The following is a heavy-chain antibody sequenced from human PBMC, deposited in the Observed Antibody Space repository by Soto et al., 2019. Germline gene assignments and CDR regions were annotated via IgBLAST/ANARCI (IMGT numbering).Heavy chain of an antibody. CDR3: AKDPSIAARARRYYYYMDV. J-gene: IGHJ6*03. D-gene: IGHD6-6*01. CDR1: GFTFDDYA. CDR2: FSWNSGSI. V-gene: IGHV3-9*01. Sequence: EVQLVESGGGLVQPGRSLRLSCAASGFTFDDYAMHWVRQAPGKGLEWVSGFSWNSGSIGYADSVKGRFTISRDNAKNSLYLQMNSLRAEDTALYYCAKDPSIAARARRYYYYMDVWGKGTTVTVS.